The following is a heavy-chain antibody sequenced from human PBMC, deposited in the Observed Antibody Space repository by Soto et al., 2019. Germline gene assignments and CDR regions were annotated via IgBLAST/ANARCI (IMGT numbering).Heavy chain of an antibody. Sequence: GGALRLSCAASGFTFSSYAMHWVRQAPGKGLEWVAVISYDGSNKYYADSVKGRFTISRDNSKNTLYLQMNSLRAEDTAVYYCARDQVGYGNYFDYWGQGTLVTVPQ. CDR1: GFTFSSYA. V-gene: IGHV3-30-3*01. CDR2: ISYDGSNK. CDR3: ARDQVGYGNYFDY. D-gene: IGHD5-18*01. J-gene: IGHJ4*02.